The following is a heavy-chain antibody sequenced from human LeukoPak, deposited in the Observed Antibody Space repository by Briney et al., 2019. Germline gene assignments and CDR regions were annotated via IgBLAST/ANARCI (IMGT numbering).Heavy chain of an antibody. CDR3: ARVGYEDLDY. CDR2: IYSGGGT. J-gene: IGHJ4*02. Sequence: GGSLRLSCAASGFTVSSNYMSWVRQAPGQGLEWVSVIYSGGGTYYAASMKARFSISRYNYKNTLYLQMNSRRAEDTAVYYCARVGYEDLDYWGQGTLVTVSS. D-gene: IGHD5-12*01. V-gene: IGHV3-66*02. CDR1: GFTVSSNY.